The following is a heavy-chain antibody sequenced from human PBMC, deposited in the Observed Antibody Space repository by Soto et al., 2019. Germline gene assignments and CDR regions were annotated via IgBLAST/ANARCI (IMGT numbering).Heavy chain of an antibody. J-gene: IGHJ6*02. Sequence: QVQLVQSGAELKKTGSSVKVSCRASGDTLSGYAVNWVRQAPGRGLGWMGRIITVLGTTDYAKNFKGRVTITAEKSTNTAYMELSSLRSEDTAVYYCARRRYCGYDCYHKHYYGMDVWGQGTTVTVAS. CDR3: ARRRYCGYDCYHKHYYGMDV. D-gene: IGHD2-21*01. V-gene: IGHV1-69*08. CDR2: IITVLGTT. CDR1: GDTLSGYA.